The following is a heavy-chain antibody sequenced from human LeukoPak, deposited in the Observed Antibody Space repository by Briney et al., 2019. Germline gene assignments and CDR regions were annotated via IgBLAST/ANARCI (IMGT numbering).Heavy chain of an antibody. D-gene: IGHD2-15*01. CDR1: GFTFSSYG. J-gene: IGHJ5*02. CDR2: ISYDGSNK. V-gene: IGHV3-30*18. CDR3: AKGMGYCSGGSCYGTIDP. Sequence: GGSLRLSCAASGFTFSSYGMHWVRQAPGKGLEWVAVISYDGSNKYYADSVKGRFTISRDNSKNTLYLKMNSLRAEDTAVYYCAKGMGYCSGGSCYGTIDPWGQGTLVTVSS.